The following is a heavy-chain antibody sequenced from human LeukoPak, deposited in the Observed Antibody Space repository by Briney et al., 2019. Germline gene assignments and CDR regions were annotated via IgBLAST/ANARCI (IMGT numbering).Heavy chain of an antibody. V-gene: IGHV3-53*01. Sequence: GGSLRLSCAASGFSVRSAHMHWVRQAPGKGLEWVSVIFSGGSTAYADSVKGRFTISRDISKNMVYLHMNNLRVEDTALYYCARGGLEDQWGQGTLVTVSS. J-gene: IGHJ4*02. CDR3: ARGGLEDQ. D-gene: IGHD2-2*01. CDR1: GFSVRSAH. CDR2: IFSGGST.